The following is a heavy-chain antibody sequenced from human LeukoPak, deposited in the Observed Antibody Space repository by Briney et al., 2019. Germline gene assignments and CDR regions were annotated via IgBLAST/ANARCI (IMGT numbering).Heavy chain of an antibody. V-gene: IGHV4-34*01. D-gene: IGHD1-26*01. CDR2: INHSGST. CDR1: GGSFSGYY. Sequence: SETLSLTCAVYGGSFSGYYWSWIRQPPGKGLEWIGEINHSGSTNYNPSLKSRVTISVDTSKNQFSLKLSSVTAADTAVYYCAREVGGGSYCDYWGQGTLVTVSS. CDR3: AREVGGGSYCDY. J-gene: IGHJ4*02.